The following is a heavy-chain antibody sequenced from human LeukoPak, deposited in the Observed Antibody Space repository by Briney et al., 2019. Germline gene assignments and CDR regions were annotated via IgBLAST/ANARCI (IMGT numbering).Heavy chain of an antibody. CDR2: IWYDGSNK. CDR3: AREGRYCSSTSCYFDY. Sequence: GGSLRLSCAASGFTFSSYGMHWVRQAPGKGLEWVAVIWYDGSNKYCADSVKGRFTISRDNSKNTLYLQMNSLRAEDTAVYYCAREGRYCSSTSCYFDYWGQGTLVTVSS. J-gene: IGHJ4*02. CDR1: GFTFSSYG. V-gene: IGHV3-33*01. D-gene: IGHD2-2*01.